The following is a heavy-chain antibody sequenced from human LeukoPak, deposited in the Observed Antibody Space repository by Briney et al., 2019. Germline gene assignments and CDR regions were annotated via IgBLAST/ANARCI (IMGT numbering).Heavy chain of an antibody. D-gene: IGHD3-22*01. CDR1: GFTFDDYG. CDR2: INWNGGST. CDR3: ARVSYDSSGYSTYYYYYMDV. V-gene: IGHV3-20*04. Sequence: GGSLRLSCAASGFTFDDYGMSWVRQAPGKGLERVSGINWNGGSTGYADSVKGRFTISRDNAKNSLYLQMNSLRAEDTALYYCARVSYDSSGYSTYYYYYMDVWGKGTTVTVSS. J-gene: IGHJ6*03.